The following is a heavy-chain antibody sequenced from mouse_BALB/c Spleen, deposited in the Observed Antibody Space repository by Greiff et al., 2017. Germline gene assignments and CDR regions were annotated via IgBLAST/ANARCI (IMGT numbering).Heavy chain of an antibody. CDR1: GFTFSSYA. V-gene: IGHV5-9-1*01. J-gene: IGHJ2*01. CDR2: ISSGGSYT. Sequence: DVMLVESGGGLVKPGGSLKLSCAASGFTFSSYAMSWVRQTPEKRLEWVATISSGGSYTYYPDSVKGRFTISRDNAKNTLYLQMSSLRSEDTAMYYCARGGTGYFDYWGQGTTLTVSS. D-gene: IGHD3-3*01. CDR3: ARGGTGYFDY.